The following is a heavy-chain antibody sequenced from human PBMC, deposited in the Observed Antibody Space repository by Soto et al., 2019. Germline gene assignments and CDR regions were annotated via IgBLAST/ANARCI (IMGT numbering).Heavy chain of an antibody. CDR3: AKGTQPAYYFGMDV. V-gene: IGHV3-30*18. J-gene: IGHJ6*02. CDR1: GFTFSTFG. D-gene: IGHD6-13*01. CDR2: ISNDGSTK. Sequence: VGSLRLSCAASGFTFSTFGMHWVRQAPGKGLEWVSLISNDGSTKYYTDSVKGRFTISRDNSKNTLYLQMNSLRPEDTAVYYCAKGTQPAYYFGMDVWGQGTTVTVSS.